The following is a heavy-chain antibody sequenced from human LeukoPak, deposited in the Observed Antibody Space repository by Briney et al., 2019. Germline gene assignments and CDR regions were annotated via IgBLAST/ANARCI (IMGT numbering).Heavy chain of an antibody. Sequence: QYGGFLRLSCVASGYPFSSYSMNWIRQAPGKGLEWVSYISVSGGVRSYADSVKGRFTISRDDARNSLYLLMNSLKDEDTAVYYCARDRGYFYDQLDYWGQGTLVTVSS. V-gene: IGHV3-48*02. CDR2: ISVSGGVR. CDR1: GYPFSSYS. D-gene: IGHD2/OR15-2a*01. CDR3: ARDRGYFYDQLDY. J-gene: IGHJ4*02.